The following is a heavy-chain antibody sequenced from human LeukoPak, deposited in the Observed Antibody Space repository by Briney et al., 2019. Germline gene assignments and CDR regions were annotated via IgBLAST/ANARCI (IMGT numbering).Heavy chain of an antibody. V-gene: IGHV1-18*01. CDR1: GYTFTSYG. J-gene: IGHJ3*02. CDR3: ARGGDGYNSGPFDI. D-gene: IGHD5-24*01. Sequence: ASVKVSCKASGYTFTSYGISWVRQAPGLGLEWMGWISAYNGNTNYAQKLQGRVTMTTDTSTSTAYMELSSLRSEDTAVYYCARGGDGYNSGPFDIWGQGTMVTVSS. CDR2: ISAYNGNT.